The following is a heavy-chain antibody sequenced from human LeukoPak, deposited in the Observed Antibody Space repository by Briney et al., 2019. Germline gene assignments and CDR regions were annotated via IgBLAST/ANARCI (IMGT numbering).Heavy chain of an antibody. D-gene: IGHD3-9*01. V-gene: IGHV4-30-2*01. CDR2: IYRSGIT. CDR1: GGSISSGGYY. Sequence: SQTLSLTCTVSGGSISSGGYYWSWIRQPPGKGLEWIGNIYRSGITYYNPSLKSRVTISVDTSKNHFSLRLSSVTAADTAVYYCARIDWNPDFWGQGTLVTVSS. CDR3: ARIDWNPDF. J-gene: IGHJ4*02.